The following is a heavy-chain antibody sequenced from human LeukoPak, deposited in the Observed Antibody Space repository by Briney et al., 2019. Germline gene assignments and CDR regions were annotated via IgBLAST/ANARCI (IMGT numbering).Heavy chain of an antibody. CDR3: ARPLKYYYGSQTYFWFDP. CDR1: GFTFSSYS. D-gene: IGHD3-10*01. J-gene: IGHJ5*02. CDR2: ISSSSSTI. V-gene: IGHV3-48*01. Sequence: GGSLRLSCAASGFTFSSYSMNWVRQAPGKGLEWVSYISSSSSTIYYADSVKGRFTISRDNSKNSLYLQMNSLRAEDAAVYYCARPLKYYYGSQTYFWFDPWGQGPLVPVSS.